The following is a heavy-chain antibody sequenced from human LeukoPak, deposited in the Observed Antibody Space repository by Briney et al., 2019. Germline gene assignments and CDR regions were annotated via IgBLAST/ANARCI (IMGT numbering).Heavy chain of an antibody. CDR2: IYYSGTT. D-gene: IGHD6-13*01. J-gene: IGHJ4*02. Sequence: PSETLSLACTVSGGSISSSSYYWGWIRQPPGKGLEWIGSIYYSGTTYYNPSLKSRVTISVDTSRNQFSLKLSSVTAADTAVYYCARLLKYSSSWYTAGGFDYWGQGTLVTVSS. CDR1: GGSISSSSYY. V-gene: IGHV4-39*01. CDR3: ARLLKYSSSWYTAGGFDY.